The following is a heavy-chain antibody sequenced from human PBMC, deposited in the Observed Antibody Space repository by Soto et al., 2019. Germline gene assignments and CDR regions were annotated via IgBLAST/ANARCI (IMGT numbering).Heavy chain of an antibody. CDR2: ISSTSTDI. V-gene: IGHV3-21*06. J-gene: IGHJ6*02. Sequence: PGGPLRLSCAASGFIFPKYTMNWVRQAPGKGLEWVSSISSTSTDIDDADSVKGRFTISRDNAKNLLFLQMDSLRVEDTAVYYCARARSDYYAMDVWGQGTTVTVSS. CDR1: GFIFPKYT. CDR3: ARARSDYYAMDV.